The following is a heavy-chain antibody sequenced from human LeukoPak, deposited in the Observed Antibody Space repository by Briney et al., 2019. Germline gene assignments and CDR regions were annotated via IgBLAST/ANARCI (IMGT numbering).Heavy chain of an antibody. J-gene: IGHJ4*02. D-gene: IGHD6-19*01. CDR3: AIQTGSSGWYPIV. Sequence: ASVKVSCKASGYTFTSYGISWVRQAPGQGLEWMGWISAYNGNTNYAQKLQGRVTITADKSTSTAYMELRSLRSDDTAVYYCAIQTGSSGWYPIVWGQGTLVTVSS. V-gene: IGHV1-18*01. CDR1: GYTFTSYG. CDR2: ISAYNGNT.